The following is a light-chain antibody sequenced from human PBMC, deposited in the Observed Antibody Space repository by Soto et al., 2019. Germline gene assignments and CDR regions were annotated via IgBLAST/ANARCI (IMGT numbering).Light chain of an antibody. J-gene: IGLJ1*01. Sequence: ALTQPASVSGSPGQSITISCTGTSSDVGGYNYVSWYQQHPGKAPKLMIYDVSNRPSGVSNSFSGSKSGNTASLTISGLQAEDEADYYCSSYTSSSTLVFGTGTKVTVL. CDR3: SSYTSSSTLV. V-gene: IGLV2-14*01. CDR1: SSDVGGYNY. CDR2: DVS.